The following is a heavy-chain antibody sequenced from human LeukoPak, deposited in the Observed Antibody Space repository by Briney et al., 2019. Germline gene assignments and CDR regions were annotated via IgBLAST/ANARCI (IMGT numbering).Heavy chain of an antibody. V-gene: IGHV4-31*03. Sequence: PSETLSLTCTVSGGSISSGGYYWSWIRQHPGKGLEWIGYIYYSGSTYYNPSLKSRVTISVDTSKNQFSLKLSSVTAADTAVYYCARGDRSGYYRYWYFDLWGRGTLVTVSS. CDR1: GGSISSGGYY. D-gene: IGHD3-22*01. CDR2: IYYSGST. CDR3: ARGDRSGYYRYWYFDL. J-gene: IGHJ2*01.